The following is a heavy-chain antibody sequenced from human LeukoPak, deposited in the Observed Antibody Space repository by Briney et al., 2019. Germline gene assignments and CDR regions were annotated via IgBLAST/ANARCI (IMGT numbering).Heavy chain of an antibody. Sequence: GGSLRLSCAASGFTFSSYWMSWVRQTPGKGLEWVANIKQDGSGKYYVDSVKGRFTISRDNAKNSLYLQMNSLRAEDTAVYYCARSLYYFDRDYWGQGTLVTVSS. CDR1: GFTFSSYW. CDR2: IKQDGSGK. CDR3: ARSLYYFDRDY. V-gene: IGHV3-7*01. J-gene: IGHJ4*02. D-gene: IGHD1-26*01.